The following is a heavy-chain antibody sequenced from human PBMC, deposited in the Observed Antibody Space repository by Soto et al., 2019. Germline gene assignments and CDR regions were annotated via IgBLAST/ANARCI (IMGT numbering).Heavy chain of an antibody. CDR3: ARSIVVVTSFAY. CDR2: INAGNGNT. J-gene: IGHJ4*02. Sequence: QVQLVQSGAEVKKPGASVKVSCKASGYTFTSYAMHWVRQAPGQRLEWMGWINAGNGNTKYSQKFQGRVTITRDTSASTAYMELSSLRSEDTAVYSCARSIVVVTSFAYWGQGTLVTVSS. CDR1: GYTFTSYA. V-gene: IGHV1-3*01. D-gene: IGHD3-22*01.